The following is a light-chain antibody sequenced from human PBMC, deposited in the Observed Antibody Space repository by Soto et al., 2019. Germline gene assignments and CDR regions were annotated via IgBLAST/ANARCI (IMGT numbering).Light chain of an antibody. CDR1: QTISNTF. V-gene: IGKV3-20*01. Sequence: EIVLTQSPGTLSLSPGERATLSCRASQTISNTFLAWYQQRPGQAPRLLIYGASGRAAGIPDRCSGSGSGTDFTLSISRLEPEDFAVYYCQQYGVSPTFGGGTKVEIK. J-gene: IGKJ4*01. CDR2: GAS. CDR3: QQYGVSPT.